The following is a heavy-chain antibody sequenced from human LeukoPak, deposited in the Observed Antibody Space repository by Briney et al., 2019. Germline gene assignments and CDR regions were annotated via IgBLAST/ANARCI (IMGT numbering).Heavy chain of an antibody. D-gene: IGHD3-10*01. CDR1: GGSISSSSYY. V-gene: IGHV4-39*01. J-gene: IGHJ3*02. CDR3: ARGSYYAFDI. CDR2: IYYSGST. Sequence: SETLSLTCTVSGGSISSSSYYWGWIRQPPGKGLEWIGSIYYSGSTYYNPSLKSRVTISVDTSKNQVSLKLSSVTAADTAVYYCARGSYYAFDIWGQGTMVTVSS.